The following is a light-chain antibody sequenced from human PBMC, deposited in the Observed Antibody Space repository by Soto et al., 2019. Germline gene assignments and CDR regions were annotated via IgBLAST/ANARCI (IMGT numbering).Light chain of an antibody. Sequence: QLVLTQPPSASASLGASVKLTCTLSSGHNSYAIAWHQQQPEKGPRYLMKLNSDGSHSKGDGIPDRFSGSSSGAERSLTISSLQSEDEADYYCQTWSTDMRVFGGGTKLTVL. J-gene: IGLJ3*02. CDR2: LNSDGSH. CDR1: SGHNSYA. CDR3: QTWSTDMRV. V-gene: IGLV4-69*01.